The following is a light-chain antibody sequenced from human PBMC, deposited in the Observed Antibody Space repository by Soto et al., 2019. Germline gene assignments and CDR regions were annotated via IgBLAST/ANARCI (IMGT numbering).Light chain of an antibody. CDR3: QQYNNWPRT. V-gene: IGKV3-15*01. Sequence: VVTQSPVILSVSPGERATLSCRASQSVGTNLAWYQQKPGQAPRLLISGAATRATGIPARFSGRGSGTEFTLTVSSLQSEDFAVYYCQQYNNWPRTFGQGTKV. CDR2: GAA. J-gene: IGKJ1*01. CDR1: QSVGTN.